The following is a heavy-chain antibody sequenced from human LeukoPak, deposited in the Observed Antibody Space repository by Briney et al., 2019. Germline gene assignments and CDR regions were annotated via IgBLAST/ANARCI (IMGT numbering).Heavy chain of an antibody. J-gene: IGHJ6*03. D-gene: IGHD6-13*01. CDR2: IYPGDSDT. CDR1: GYSFTSYW. CDR3: ARQGAAGKYYYYYMDV. Sequence: GESLKISCKGSGYSFTSYWIGWVRQMPGKGLEWMGIIYPGDSDTRYSPSFQGQVTISADKSINTAYLEWSSLKASDTAIYYCARQGAAGKYYYYYMDVWGKETTVTVSS. V-gene: IGHV5-51*01.